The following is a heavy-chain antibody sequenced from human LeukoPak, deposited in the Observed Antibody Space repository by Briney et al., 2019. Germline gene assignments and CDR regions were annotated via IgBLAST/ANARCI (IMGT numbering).Heavy chain of an antibody. D-gene: IGHD6-19*01. CDR1: GYSIRNGYN. Sequence: SETLSLTCTVSGYSIRNGYNWGWIRLSPGNGLEWLGSIYQSGSTYDNPSLKSRVTLSIDTSKNQFSLKLSSVTAADTAVYYCARENPYSSGWYLDYWGQGTLVTVSS. V-gene: IGHV4-38-2*02. CDR2: IYQSGST. CDR3: ARENPYSSGWYLDY. J-gene: IGHJ4*02.